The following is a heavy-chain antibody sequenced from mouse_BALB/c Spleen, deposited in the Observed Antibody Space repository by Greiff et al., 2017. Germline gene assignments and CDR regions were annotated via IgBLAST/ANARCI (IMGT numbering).Heavy chain of an antibody. D-gene: IGHD1-1*01. V-gene: IGHV14-1*02. J-gene: IGHJ2*01. Sequence: EVKLMESGAELVRPGALVKLSCKASGFNIKDYYMHWVKQRPEQGLEWIGWIDPENGNTIYDPKFQGKASITADTSSNTAYLQLSSLTSEDTAVYYCARYDYYGSYYFDYWGQGTTLTVSS. CDR3: ARYDYYGSYYFDY. CDR1: GFNIKDYY. CDR2: IDPENGNT.